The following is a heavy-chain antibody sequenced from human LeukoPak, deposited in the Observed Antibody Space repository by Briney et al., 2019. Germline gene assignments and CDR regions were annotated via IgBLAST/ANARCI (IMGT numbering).Heavy chain of an antibody. CDR2: ISAYNGNT. Sequence: VASVKVSCKASGYTFTSYGISWVRRVPGQGLEWMGWISAYNGNTNYAQKLQGRVTMTTDTSTSTAYMELRSLRSDDTAVYYCARSPDIVAKCDYWGQGTLVTVSS. CDR3: ARSPDIVAKCDY. CDR1: GYTFTSYG. V-gene: IGHV1-18*01. J-gene: IGHJ4*02. D-gene: IGHD5-12*01.